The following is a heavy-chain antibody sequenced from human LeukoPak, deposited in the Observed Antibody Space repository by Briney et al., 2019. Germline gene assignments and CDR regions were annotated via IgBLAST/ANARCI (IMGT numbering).Heavy chain of an antibody. CDR2: INHSGST. V-gene: IGHV4-34*01. D-gene: IGHD1-26*01. CDR1: GGSFSGYY. CDR3: AREGKWELRGALGPFDY. Sequence: PSETLSLTCAVYGGSFSGYYWSWIRQPPGKGLEWIGEINHSGSTNYNPSLKSRVTISVDTSKNQFSLKLSSVTAADTAVYYCAREGKWELRGALGPFDYWGQGTLVTVSS. J-gene: IGHJ4*02.